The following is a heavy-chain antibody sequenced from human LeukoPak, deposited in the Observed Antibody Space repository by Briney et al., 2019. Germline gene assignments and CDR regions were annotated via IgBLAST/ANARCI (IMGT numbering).Heavy chain of an antibody. CDR2: ISYDGSNQ. CDR3: AGSWFYRDYFEY. J-gene: IGHJ4*02. V-gene: IGHV3-30*03. CDR1: GYPYTNYS. Sequence: PGSSLRLSCAASGYPYTNYSMHWVRNAPGKGLERVAVISYDGSNQYYADSVKGRFPIYRDNSKNTMYLQMNSLRAEDTAVYYCAGSWFYRDYFEYWGQGTLVTVSS. D-gene: IGHD3-10*01.